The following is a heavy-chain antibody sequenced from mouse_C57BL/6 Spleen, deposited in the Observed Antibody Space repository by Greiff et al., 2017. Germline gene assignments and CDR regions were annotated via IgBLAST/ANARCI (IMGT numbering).Heavy chain of an antibody. D-gene: IGHD2-5*01. Sequence: VQLKESGPVLVKPGASVKMSCKASGYTFTDYYMNWVKQSHGKSLEWIGVINPYNGGTSYNQKFKGKATLTVDKSSSTAYMELNSLTSEDSAVYYCAKKDYSNLYAMDYWGQGTSVTVSS. V-gene: IGHV1-19*01. CDR1: GYTFTDYY. CDR3: AKKDYSNLYAMDY. J-gene: IGHJ4*01. CDR2: INPYNGGT.